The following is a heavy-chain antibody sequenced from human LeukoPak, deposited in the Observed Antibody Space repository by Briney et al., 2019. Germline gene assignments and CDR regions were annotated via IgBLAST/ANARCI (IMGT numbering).Heavy chain of an antibody. CDR2: ISGSGGST. J-gene: IGHJ3*02. CDR3: AKGSQWFGESLDAFDI. V-gene: IGHV3-23*01. CDR1: GFTFSSYG. Sequence: LGGTLRLSCAASGFTFSSYGMSWVRQAPGKGLEWVSAISGSGGSTYYADSVKGRFTISRDNSKNTLYLQMNSLRAEDTAVYYCAKGSQWFGESLDAFDIWGQGTMVTVSS. D-gene: IGHD3-10*01.